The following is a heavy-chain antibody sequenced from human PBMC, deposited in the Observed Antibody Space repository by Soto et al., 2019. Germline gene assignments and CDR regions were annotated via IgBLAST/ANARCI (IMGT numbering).Heavy chain of an antibody. D-gene: IGHD1-26*01. V-gene: IGHV4-59*08. Sequence: SETLSLTCTVSGGSISSINNHFSNHYCSWIRLSPGKGLEWVGHIYYIGSTNYNPSLKRRVTVSVDTSTNQFSLKLTSVTAADTAVYYCARHGASGSYYAPLDYWGQGTLVTVSS. CDR1: GGSISSINNHFSNHY. J-gene: IGHJ4*02. CDR3: ARHGASGSYYAPLDY. CDR2: IYYIGST.